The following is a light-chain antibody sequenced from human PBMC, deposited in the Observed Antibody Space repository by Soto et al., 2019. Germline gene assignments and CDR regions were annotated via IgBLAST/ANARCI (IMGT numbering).Light chain of an antibody. V-gene: IGKV1-27*01. CDR1: QGISNY. Sequence: DIQMTQSPSSLSASVGDRVTITCRASQGISNYLDWYQQKPGKVPKLLIYAASTLQSGVPSRFSGSGSGPEFTITISSLQPEDVATYYCQKYNSDPLTFGQGTKVVIK. CDR2: AAS. J-gene: IGKJ1*01. CDR3: QKYNSDPLT.